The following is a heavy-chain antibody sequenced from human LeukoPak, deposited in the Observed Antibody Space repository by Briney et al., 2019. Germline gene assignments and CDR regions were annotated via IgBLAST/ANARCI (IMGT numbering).Heavy chain of an antibody. CDR3: ARDSSGWSRDV. CDR2: IPSSGNDI. CDR1: GFTFSVRG. D-gene: IGHD6-19*01. J-gene: IGHJ6*02. Sequence: GGSLRLSCAASGFTFSVRGMTWVRQAPGKGLEWVSTIPSSGNDIYYADSVKGRFTSSRDNAKNSVYLQMNSLTADDTAVYYCARDSSGWSRDVWGQGTTVTVSS. V-gene: IGHV3-21*01.